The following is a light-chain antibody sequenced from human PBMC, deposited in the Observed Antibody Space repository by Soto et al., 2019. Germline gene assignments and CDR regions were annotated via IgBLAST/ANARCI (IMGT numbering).Light chain of an antibody. CDR3: QQYRMSPNT. V-gene: IGKV3-20*01. Sequence: EIVLTQSPGTLSLSPGERATLSCRASQSVSSSYLAWYQQKPGQAPRLLIYGASSRATGIPVRFSGSGSGTDFSLTIRGLKPEDFAGYYCQQYRMSPNTFGLGKRLDIK. CDR2: GAS. CDR1: QSVSSSY. J-gene: IGKJ5*01.